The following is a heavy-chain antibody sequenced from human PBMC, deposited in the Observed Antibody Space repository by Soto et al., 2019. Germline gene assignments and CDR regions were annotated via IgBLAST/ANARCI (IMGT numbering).Heavy chain of an antibody. CDR2: ISGSGGST. Sequence: GGSLRLSCAASGFTFSSYAMSWVRQAPGKGLEWVSAISGSGGSTYYADSVKGRFTISRDNSKNTLYLQMNSLRAEDTAVYYCAKDPSPRGEMATIDYWGHGTLVTVSS. J-gene: IGHJ4*01. V-gene: IGHV3-23*01. CDR3: AKDPSPRGEMATIDY. D-gene: IGHD3-10*01. CDR1: GFTFSSYA.